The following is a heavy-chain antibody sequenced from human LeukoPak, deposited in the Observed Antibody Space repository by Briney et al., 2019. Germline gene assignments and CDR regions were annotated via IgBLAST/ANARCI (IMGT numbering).Heavy chain of an antibody. D-gene: IGHD3-10*01. Sequence: KSSETLSLTCTVSGGSISSSSYYWGWIRQSPGKGLEWIGRIYYSATTYYNPSLKSRVTVSVDTSKNQFFLKLRSVTAADTTVYYCARSGNSGFDYWGQGTLVTVSS. CDR1: GGSISSSSYY. J-gene: IGHJ4*02. CDR3: ARSGNSGFDY. CDR2: IYYSATT. V-gene: IGHV4-39*01.